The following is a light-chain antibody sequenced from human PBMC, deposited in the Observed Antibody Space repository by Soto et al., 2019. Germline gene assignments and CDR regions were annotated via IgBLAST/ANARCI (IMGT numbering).Light chain of an antibody. CDR1: SGHSSYA. CDR2: LNSDGSH. Sequence: QLVLTQSPSASASLGASVKLTCSLNSGHSSYAIAWHQQQPEKGPRYLMKLNSDGSHSKGDGIPDRFSGSSSGAERYLTISSLQSEDEADCYCQTWDTGIVVFGGGTKLTVL. J-gene: IGLJ2*01. V-gene: IGLV4-69*01. CDR3: QTWDTGIVV.